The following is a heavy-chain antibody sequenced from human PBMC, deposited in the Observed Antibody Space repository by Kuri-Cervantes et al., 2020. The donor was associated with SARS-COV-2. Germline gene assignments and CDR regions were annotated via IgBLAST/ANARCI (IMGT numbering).Heavy chain of an antibody. J-gene: IGHJ2*01. CDR1: GYTFTSYG. D-gene: IGHD2-15*01. CDR3: ARGGSGGSCYSCWYFDL. CDR2: ISAYNGST. V-gene: IGHV1-18*01. Sequence: ASVKVSCKASGYTFTSYGISWVRQAPGQGLEWMGWISAYNGSTNYAQKLQGRVTMTTDTSTSTAYMELRSLRSDDTAVYYCARGGSGGSCYSCWYFDLWGRGTLVTVS.